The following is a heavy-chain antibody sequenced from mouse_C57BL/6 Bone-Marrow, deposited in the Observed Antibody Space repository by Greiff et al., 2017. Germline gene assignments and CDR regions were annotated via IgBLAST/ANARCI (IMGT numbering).Heavy chain of an antibody. CDR2: IYPRSGNT. J-gene: IGHJ3*01. Sequence: QVQLQQSGAELARPGASVKLSCKASGFTFTSYGISWVKQRTGQGLEWIGEIYPRSGNTYYNEKFKGKATLTADKSSSTAYMELRSLTSEDAAVYFCDRDSYDIFAYWGQGTLVTVSA. CDR3: DRDSYDIFAY. CDR1: GFTFTSYG. V-gene: IGHV1-81*01. D-gene: IGHD2-12*01.